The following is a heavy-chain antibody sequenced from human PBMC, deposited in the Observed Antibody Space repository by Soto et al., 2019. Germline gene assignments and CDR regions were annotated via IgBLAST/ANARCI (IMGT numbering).Heavy chain of an antibody. Sequence: QVQLVQSGAEVKKPGSSVKVSCKASGVTFSSYAISWVRQAPGQGLEWMGGIIPIFGTANYAQKFQGRVTITADESTSTAYMELSSRRSEDTAVYYCARDRIAAADYYYGMDVWGQGTTVTVSS. J-gene: IGHJ6*02. V-gene: IGHV1-69*01. D-gene: IGHD6-13*01. CDR1: GVTFSSYA. CDR3: ARDRIAAADYYYGMDV. CDR2: IIPIFGTA.